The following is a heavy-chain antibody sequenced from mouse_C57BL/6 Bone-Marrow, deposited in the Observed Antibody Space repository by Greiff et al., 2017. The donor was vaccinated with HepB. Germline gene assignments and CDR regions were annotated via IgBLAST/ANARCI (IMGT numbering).Heavy chain of an antibody. CDR3: ARERVDYYGSSCHWYFDV. CDR1: GYSITSGYD. D-gene: IGHD1-1*01. Sequence: EVKLMESGPGMVKPSQSLSLTCTVTGYSITSGYDWHWIRHFPGNKLEWMGYISYSGSTNYNPSLKSRISITHDTSKNHFFLKLNSVTTEDTATYYCARERVDYYGSSCHWYFDVWGTGTTVTVSS. V-gene: IGHV3-1*01. J-gene: IGHJ1*03. CDR2: ISYSGST.